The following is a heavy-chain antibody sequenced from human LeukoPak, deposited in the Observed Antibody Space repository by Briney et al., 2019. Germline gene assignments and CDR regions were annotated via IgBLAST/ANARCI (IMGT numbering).Heavy chain of an antibody. D-gene: IGHD2-15*01. V-gene: IGHV4-39*01. CDR3: ARRAPGVGAATYYFDY. CDR1: GGSFSSYY. CDR2: IYYSGST. J-gene: IGHJ4*02. Sequence: SETLSLTCAVYGGSFSSYYWGWIRQPPGKGLEWIGSIYYSGSTYYNPSLKSRVTISVDTSKNQFSLKLSSVTAADTAVYYCARRAPGVGAATYYFDYWGQGTLVTVSS.